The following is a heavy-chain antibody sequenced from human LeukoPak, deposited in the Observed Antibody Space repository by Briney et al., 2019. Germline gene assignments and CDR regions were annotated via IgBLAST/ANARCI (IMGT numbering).Heavy chain of an antibody. V-gene: IGHV4-38-2*02. CDR1: GYSISSGYY. CDR2: IYHSGST. D-gene: IGHD3-9*01. Sequence: SETLSLTCAVSGYSISSGYYWGWIRQPPGKGLEWIGSIYHSGSTYYNPSLKSRVTISVDTSKNQFSLKLSPVTAADTAVYYCAREGYDISGVLGFDYWGQGTLVTVSS. J-gene: IGHJ4*02. CDR3: AREGYDISGVLGFDY.